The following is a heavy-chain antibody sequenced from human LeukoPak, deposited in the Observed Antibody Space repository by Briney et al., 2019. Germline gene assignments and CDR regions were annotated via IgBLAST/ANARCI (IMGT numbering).Heavy chain of an antibody. D-gene: IGHD2-2*02. Sequence: PGRSLRLSCAGSGFSFSRLGMHWVRQAPGKGLEWVAVIWYDGSNKYYAESVKGRFTSSRDNSKKTLYLQMNSLRAEDTAVYYCARDTSSRGYTPDYWGQGTLVTVSS. CDR3: ARDTSSRGYTPDY. V-gene: IGHV3-33*01. CDR2: IWYDGSNK. CDR1: GFSFSRLG. J-gene: IGHJ4*02.